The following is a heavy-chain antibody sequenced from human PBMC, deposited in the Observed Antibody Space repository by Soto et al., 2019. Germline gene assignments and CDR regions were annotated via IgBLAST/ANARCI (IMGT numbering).Heavy chain of an antibody. D-gene: IGHD3-9*01. J-gene: IGHJ6*03. CDR3: ARDTYYDILTGLSYYYYDLDV. CDR2: ISDYNGNT. Sequence: QVQLVQSGAEVKKPGASVKVSCKASGYTFTSYGITWVRQAPGQGLEWMGWISDYNGNTNYTQKLQGRVTMTTDTSTSTAYMELRSLRSDDTAVYSCARDTYYDILTGLSYYYYDLDVGGKGTTVTVSS. CDR1: GYTFTSYG. V-gene: IGHV1-18*01.